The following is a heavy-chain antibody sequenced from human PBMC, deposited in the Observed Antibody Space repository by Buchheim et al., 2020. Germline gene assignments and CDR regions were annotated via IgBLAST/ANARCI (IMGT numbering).Heavy chain of an antibody. D-gene: IGHD2-2*02. Sequence: EVQLVQSGAEVKKPGESLKISCNGSGYTFTEYWIGWVRQMPGKGLEWMGMIFPRDSDMRWSPSFQGQVTIPADKSVSSAYPQWSSLKASDTAMYYCARAGYCSSTSCYIPFDYWGQGTL. CDR3: ARAGYCSSTSCYIPFDY. CDR2: IFPRDSDM. CDR1: GYTFTEYW. V-gene: IGHV5-51*01. J-gene: IGHJ4*02.